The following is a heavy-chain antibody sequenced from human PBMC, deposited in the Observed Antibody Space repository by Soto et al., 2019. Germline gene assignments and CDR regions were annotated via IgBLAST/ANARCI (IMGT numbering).Heavy chain of an antibody. D-gene: IGHD3-22*01. V-gene: IGHV3-9*01. Sequence: EVQLVESGGGLVQPGRSLRLSCAASGFTFDDYAMHWVRQAPGKGLEWVSGISWNSGSIGYADSVKGRFTISRDNAKNSLYLQMNSLRAEDTALYYCAKVAYYYDSSGYYRLDAFDIWGQGTMVTVSS. CDR3: AKVAYYYDSSGYYRLDAFDI. J-gene: IGHJ3*02. CDR2: ISWNSGSI. CDR1: GFTFDDYA.